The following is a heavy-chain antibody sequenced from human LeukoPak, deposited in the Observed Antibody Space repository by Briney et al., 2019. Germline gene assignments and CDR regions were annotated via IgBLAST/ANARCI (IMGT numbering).Heavy chain of an antibody. CDR3: AGYGSGSYYNDY. Sequence: GGSLRLSCAASGFAVSSNYMSWVRQAPGKGLEWVSVIYSGGSTYYADSVKGRFTISRDNSKNTLYLQMNSLRAEDTAVYYCAGYGSGSYYNDYWGQGTLVTVSS. CDR1: GFAVSSNY. J-gene: IGHJ4*02. D-gene: IGHD3-10*01. V-gene: IGHV3-66*01. CDR2: IYSGGST.